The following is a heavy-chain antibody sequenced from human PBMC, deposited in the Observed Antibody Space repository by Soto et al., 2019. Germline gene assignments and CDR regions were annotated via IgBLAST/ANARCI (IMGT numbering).Heavy chain of an antibody. J-gene: IGHJ4*02. CDR1: GGSISSYY. CDR3: ARDLRDYDRSLGY. D-gene: IGHD3-22*01. V-gene: IGHV4-59*01. Sequence: SEILSLTCTVSGGSISSYYWSWIRQPPGKGLEWIGYIYYSGSTNYNPSLKSRVTISVDTSKNQFSLKLSSVTAADTAVYYCARDLRDYDRSLGYWGQGTLVTVSS. CDR2: IYYSGST.